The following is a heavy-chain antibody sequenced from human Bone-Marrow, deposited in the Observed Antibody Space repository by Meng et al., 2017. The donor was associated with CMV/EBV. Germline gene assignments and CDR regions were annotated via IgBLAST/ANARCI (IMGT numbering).Heavy chain of an antibody. CDR1: GYPLTELS. Sequence: GVWVKKPGAHVKVSWKVSGYPLTELSMHWVRQAPGKGLEWMGGFDPEDGETIYAQKFQGRVTMTEDTSTDTAYMELSSLRSEDTAVYYCATDLGIQPWFGSSYWGQGTLVTVSS. CDR3: ATDLGIQPWFGSSY. CDR2: FDPEDGET. D-gene: IGHD5-18*01. V-gene: IGHV1-24*01. J-gene: IGHJ4*02.